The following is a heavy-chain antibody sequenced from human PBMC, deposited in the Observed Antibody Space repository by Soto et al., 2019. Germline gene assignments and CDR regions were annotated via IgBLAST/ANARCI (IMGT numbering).Heavy chain of an antibody. D-gene: IGHD4-17*01. V-gene: IGHV1-69*01. Sequence: QVQLVQSGAEVKKPGSSVKVSCKASGGTFSSYAISWVRQAPGQGLEWMGGIIPIFGTANYAQKLQGRVTITADESTSTAYMELRSLRSEDTAVYYCARLTTGYGEDENFDYWGQGTLVTVSS. CDR2: IIPIFGTA. CDR3: ARLTTGYGEDENFDY. CDR1: GGTFSSYA. J-gene: IGHJ4*02.